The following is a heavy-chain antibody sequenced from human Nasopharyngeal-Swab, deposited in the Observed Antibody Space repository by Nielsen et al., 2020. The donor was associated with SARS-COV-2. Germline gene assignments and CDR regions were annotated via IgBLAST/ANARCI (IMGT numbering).Heavy chain of an antibody. Sequence: WIRQPPGKGLEWVSSISRNSDYILYADSVKGRFTISRDNAKNSLYLQMNSLRAEDTAVYYCARGYYDFWSGYSFDYWGQGTLVTVSS. D-gene: IGHD3-3*01. J-gene: IGHJ4*02. CDR3: ARGYYDFWSGYSFDY. CDR2: ISRNSDYI. V-gene: IGHV3-21*01.